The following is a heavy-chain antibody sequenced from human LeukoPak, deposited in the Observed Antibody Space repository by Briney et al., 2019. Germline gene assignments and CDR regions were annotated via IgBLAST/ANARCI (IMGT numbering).Heavy chain of an antibody. Sequence: GGSLRLSCAASGFTFSSYAMTWVRQAPDKGLEWVSAISGSDGSTYYADSVKGRFTISRDSPKNTLYLQMNSLRAEDTAVYFCAKRGVVIRVVLVGFHKEAYYFDSWGQGALVTVSS. CDR1: GFTFSSYA. CDR3: AKRGVVIRVVLVGFHKEAYYFDS. CDR2: ISGSDGST. D-gene: IGHD3-10*01. V-gene: IGHV3-23*01. J-gene: IGHJ4*02.